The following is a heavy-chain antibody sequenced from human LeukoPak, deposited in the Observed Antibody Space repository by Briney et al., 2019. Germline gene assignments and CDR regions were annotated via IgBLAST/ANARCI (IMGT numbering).Heavy chain of an antibody. V-gene: IGHV4-59*08. J-gene: IGHJ6*02. Sequence: SETLSLTCTVSGGFISSYYWSWIRQPPGKGLEWIGYIYYSGSTNYNPSLKSRVTISVDTSKNQFSLKLSSVTAADTAVYYCARHSPASNYYYGMDVWGQGTTVTVSS. CDR2: IYYSGST. D-gene: IGHD2-2*01. CDR3: ARHSPASNYYYGMDV. CDR1: GGFISSYY.